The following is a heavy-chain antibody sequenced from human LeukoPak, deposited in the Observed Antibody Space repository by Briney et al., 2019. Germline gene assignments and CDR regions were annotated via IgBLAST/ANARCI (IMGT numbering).Heavy chain of an antibody. Sequence: GESLKISCEGSGYSFATSWIAWVRQMPGRGLEWMGIIYPSDSDTRYSPSFQGQVTISADKSISTACLQWSSLQASDSGIYYCARQAGQLVDYWGQGTQVTVSS. V-gene: IGHV5-51*01. CDR2: IYPSDSDT. CDR1: GYSFATSW. CDR3: ARQAGQLVDY. J-gene: IGHJ4*02. D-gene: IGHD6-13*01.